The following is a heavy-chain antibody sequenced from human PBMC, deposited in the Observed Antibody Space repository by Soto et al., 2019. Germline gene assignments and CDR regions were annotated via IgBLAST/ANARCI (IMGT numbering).Heavy chain of an antibody. CDR1: GFTFSSCG. CDR2: ISYDGSNK. J-gene: IGHJ5*02. CDR3: SKDSQWVGWFDP. D-gene: IGHD6-19*01. Sequence: QVQLVESGGGVVQPGRSLRLSCAASGFTFSSCGMHWVRQAPGKGLEWVAVISYDGSNKYYADSVKGRFTISRDNSKNTLYLQMNRLRAEGTAVYYCSKDSQWVGWFDPWGQGTLVTVSS. V-gene: IGHV3-30*18.